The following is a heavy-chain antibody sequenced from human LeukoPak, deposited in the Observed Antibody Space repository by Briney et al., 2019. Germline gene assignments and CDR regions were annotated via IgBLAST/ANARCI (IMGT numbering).Heavy chain of an antibody. V-gene: IGHV1-2*02. CDR2: INPNSGGT. Sequence: ASVKVSCKASGYTFTGYYMHWVRQAPGQGLEWMGWINPNSGGTSFAQKFQGRVTMTRDTSISTAYMELSRLRSDDTAVYYCARFPGLHLKSIAVAAGPYYYYGMDVWGQGTTVTVSS. J-gene: IGHJ6*02. D-gene: IGHD6-19*01. CDR3: ARFPGLHLKSIAVAAGPYYYYGMDV. CDR1: GYTFTGYY.